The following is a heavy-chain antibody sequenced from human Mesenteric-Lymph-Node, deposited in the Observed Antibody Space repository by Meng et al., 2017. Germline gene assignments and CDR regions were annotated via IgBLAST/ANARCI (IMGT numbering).Heavy chain of an antibody. CDR3: ARPPDIYSSGYVPAFDT. CDR2: MNPNSGNT. J-gene: IGHJ3*02. Sequence: ASVKVSCKASGYTFTSYDINWVRQATGQGLEWMGWMNPNSGNTGYAQKFQGRVTMTRNNSISTAYMELSSLRSEDTAVYYCARPPDIYSSGYVPAFDTWGQGTMVTVSS. V-gene: IGHV1-8*02. CDR1: GYTFTSYD. D-gene: IGHD3-22*01.